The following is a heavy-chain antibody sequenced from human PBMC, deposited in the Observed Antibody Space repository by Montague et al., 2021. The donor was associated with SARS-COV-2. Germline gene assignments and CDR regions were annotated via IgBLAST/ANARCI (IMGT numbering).Heavy chain of an antibody. J-gene: IGHJ3*02. CDR3: ARETMTGDAFDI. V-gene: IGHV4-59*02. D-gene: IGHD1-14*01. CDR2: FYCVGST. CDR1: GASVSGSD. Sequence: SETLSLTCTVSGASVSGSDWGWIRQSPGKGLEWIGYFYCVGSTDYNPSLKSRVTISKDTSKNQFSLKVRSVTAAGTAVYYCARETMTGDAFDIWGQGTMVTVSS.